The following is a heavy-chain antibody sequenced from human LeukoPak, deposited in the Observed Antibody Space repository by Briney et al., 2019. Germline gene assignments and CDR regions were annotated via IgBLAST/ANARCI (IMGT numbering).Heavy chain of an antibody. CDR2: INHSGST. D-gene: IGHD3-3*01. CDR3: ARADSWSGYQPYYYYYYYMDV. J-gene: IGHJ6*03. CDR1: GGSFSGYY. Sequence: PSETLSLTCAVYGGSFSGYYWSWIRQPPGKGLEWIGEINHSGSTNYNPSLKSRVTISVDTSKNQFSLKLSSVTAADTAVYYCARADSWSGYQPYYYYYYYMDVWGKGTTVTVSS. V-gene: IGHV4-34*01.